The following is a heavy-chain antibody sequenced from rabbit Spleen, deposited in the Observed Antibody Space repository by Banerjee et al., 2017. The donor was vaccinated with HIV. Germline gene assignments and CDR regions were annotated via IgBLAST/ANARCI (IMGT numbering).Heavy chain of an antibody. J-gene: IGHJ4*01. V-gene: IGHV1S43*01. CDR2: IYTGDGST. D-gene: IGHD1-1*01. CDR3: ANNHPDASSSGDDFLFNL. CDR1: GFDLSSYYY. Sequence: QSLEESGGGLVKPEGSLTLTCKASGFDLSSYYYMCWVRQAPGKGLEWIGIIYTGDGSTDYASWVNGRFTISSDNAQNTVDLQMNSLTAADTATYFCANNHPDASSSGDDFLFNLWGQGTLVTVS.